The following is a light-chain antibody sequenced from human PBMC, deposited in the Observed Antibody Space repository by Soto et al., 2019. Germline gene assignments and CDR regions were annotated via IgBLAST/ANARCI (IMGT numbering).Light chain of an antibody. CDR3: SSYTSISTLV. J-gene: IGLJ1*01. V-gene: IGLV2-14*01. CDR1: SSDVGGYNY. Sequence: QSALTRPASVSGSPGQSITISCTGTSSDVGGYNYVSWYQQHPDKVPKLMIYDVSNRPPGVSNRFSGSKSGNTASLTISGLQAEDEADYYCSSYTSISTLVFGTGNKVTVL. CDR2: DVS.